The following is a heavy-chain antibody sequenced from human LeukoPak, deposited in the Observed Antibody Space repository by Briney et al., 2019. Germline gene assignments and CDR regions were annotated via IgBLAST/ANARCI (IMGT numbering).Heavy chain of an antibody. Sequence: GGSLRLSCAASGFTFSSYGMHWVRQAPGKGLEWVAVISYDGSNKYYADSVKGRFTISRDNSKNTLYLQMNSLRAEDTAVYYCAKDLGNGVLLWFGELQDWYFDLWGRGTLVTVSS. J-gene: IGHJ2*01. CDR1: GFTFSSYG. D-gene: IGHD3-10*01. CDR2: ISYDGSNK. CDR3: AKDLGNGVLLWFGELQDWYFDL. V-gene: IGHV3-30*18.